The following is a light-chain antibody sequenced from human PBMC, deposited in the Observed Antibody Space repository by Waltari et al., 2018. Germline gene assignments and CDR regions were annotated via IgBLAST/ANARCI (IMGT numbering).Light chain of an antibody. Sequence: DIQLTQSPSALSASLGDRVIITCRASQSNSNWLAWYQQKPGQAPKLLISKASTLESGVPSRLGGSGSGTDFTLTISSLQPEDFATYYCQQYNSYSPTFGQGTQVEIK. CDR3: QQYNSYSPT. CDR1: QSNSNW. V-gene: IGKV1-5*03. J-gene: IGKJ2*01. CDR2: KAS.